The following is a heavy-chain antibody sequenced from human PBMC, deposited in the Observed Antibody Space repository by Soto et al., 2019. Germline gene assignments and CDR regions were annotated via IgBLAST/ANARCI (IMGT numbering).Heavy chain of an antibody. Sequence: SETLSLTCTVSGGSISSGGYYWSWIRQHPGKGLEWIGYIYYSGSTNYNPSLKSRVTISVDTSKNQFSLKLSSVTAADTAVYYCARLQLYYGSGKEEPAFDIWGQGTMVTVSS. V-gene: IGHV4-61*08. CDR1: GGSISSGGYY. CDR3: ARLQLYYGSGKEEPAFDI. CDR2: IYYSGST. D-gene: IGHD3-10*01. J-gene: IGHJ3*02.